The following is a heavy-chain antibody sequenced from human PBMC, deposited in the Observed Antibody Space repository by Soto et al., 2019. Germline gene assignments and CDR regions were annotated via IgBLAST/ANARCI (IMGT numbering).Heavy chain of an antibody. CDR2: IYYSGST. D-gene: IGHD3-22*01. V-gene: IGHV4-61*05. CDR1: GDSISISNYY. CDR3: ARGEYYYDSSGYYYATPDAFAI. Sequence: SETLSLICTVSGDSISISNYYWGWIRQPPGKGLEWIGYIYYSGSTNYNPSLKSRVTISVDTSKNQFSLKLSSVTAADTAVYYCARGEYYYDSSGYYYATPDAFAIWGQGTMVTVSS. J-gene: IGHJ3*02.